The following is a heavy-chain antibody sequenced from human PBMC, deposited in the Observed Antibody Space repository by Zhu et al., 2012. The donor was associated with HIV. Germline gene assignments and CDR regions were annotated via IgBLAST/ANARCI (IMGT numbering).Heavy chain of an antibody. J-gene: IGHJ3*02. Sequence: QVQLQESGPGLVKPSETLSLTCDMSGYSINNGYYWGWIRQPPGKGLKWIGTISHSGSSYYNPSLRSRVTISVDTSKNQFSLKLRSVTAADTAVYYCARPQGYGSGTYYNLVAFDIWGQGTMVTVSS. D-gene: IGHD3-10*01. CDR1: GYSINNGYY. V-gene: IGHV4-38-2*01. CDR3: ARPQGYGSGTYYNLVAFDI. CDR2: ISHSGSS.